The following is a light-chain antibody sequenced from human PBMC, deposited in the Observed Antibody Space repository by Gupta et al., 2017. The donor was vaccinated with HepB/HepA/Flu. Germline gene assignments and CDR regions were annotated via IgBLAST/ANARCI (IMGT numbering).Light chain of an antibody. CDR1: QSVTY. Sequence: EIVLTQSPGTLSLSPGERATLSCGASQSVTYLAWYQQKPGQAPRLLIYGVSSRAAGIPDRFSGSGSGTDFTLTSSRLEPEDFAVYYWQQDSSSISFGGGTKVEIK. J-gene: IGKJ4*01. CDR2: GVS. CDR3: QQDSSSIS. V-gene: IGKV3-20*01.